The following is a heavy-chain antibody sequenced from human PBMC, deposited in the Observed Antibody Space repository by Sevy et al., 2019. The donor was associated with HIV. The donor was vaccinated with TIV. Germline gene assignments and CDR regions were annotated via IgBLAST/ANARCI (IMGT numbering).Heavy chain of an antibody. CDR1: GFTFSDYY. J-gene: IGHJ4*02. Sequence: GGSLRLSCAASGFTFSDYYVSWIRQAPGKGLEWVSYISSSGSIIYYADSVKGRFTISRDNAKNSLYLQMNSLRAEDTAVYYCARIGGSGWYRCWYFDYWGQGTLVTVSS. CDR3: ARIGGSGWYRCWYFDY. CDR2: ISSSGSII. V-gene: IGHV3-11*04. D-gene: IGHD6-19*01.